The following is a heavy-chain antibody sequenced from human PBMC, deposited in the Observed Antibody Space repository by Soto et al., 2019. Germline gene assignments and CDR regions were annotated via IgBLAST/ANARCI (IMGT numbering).Heavy chain of an antibody. CDR1: GFKFSDYW. V-gene: IGHV3-7*03. J-gene: IGHJ4*02. Sequence: DVQLVESGGGWVQPGRSLRLSCAASGFKFSDYWMSWVRQAPGKGLEWVGNIKHDTSEAHYADSVKGRFTITRDNIKNFLFLQMRDLRADDTASYYCARDGLLFSGPYRPSRFDYWGLGALVTVFS. D-gene: IGHD3-16*02. CDR3: ARDGLLFSGPYRPSRFDY. CDR2: IKHDTSEA.